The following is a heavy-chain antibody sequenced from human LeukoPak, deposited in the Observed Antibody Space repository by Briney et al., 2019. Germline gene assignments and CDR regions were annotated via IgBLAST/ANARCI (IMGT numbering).Heavy chain of an antibody. CDR2: ISGSGYST. J-gene: IGHJ4*02. Sequence: GGSLRLSCAASGFTFSSYAMSWVRQAPGKGLEWVSAISGSGYSTYYADPVKGRFTISRDNSKITLYLQMNSLRAEDTAVYYCAKEAGYSGYDYPDYWGQGTLVTVSS. V-gene: IGHV3-23*01. D-gene: IGHD5-12*01. CDR1: GFTFSSYA. CDR3: AKEAGYSGYDYPDY.